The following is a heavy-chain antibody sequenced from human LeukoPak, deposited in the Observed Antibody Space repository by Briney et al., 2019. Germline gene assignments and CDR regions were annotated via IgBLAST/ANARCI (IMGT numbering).Heavy chain of an antibody. V-gene: IGHV1-69*06. CDR1: GGTFSSYA. D-gene: IGHD4-17*01. CDR2: IIPIFGTA. J-gene: IGHJ2*01. Sequence: SVKVSCKASGGTFSSYAISWVRQAPGQGLEWMGGIIPIFGTANYAQKFQGRVTITADKSTSTAYMELSSLRSEDTAVYYCARETVTGVVWYFDLWGRGTLVTVSS. CDR3: ARETVTGVVWYFDL.